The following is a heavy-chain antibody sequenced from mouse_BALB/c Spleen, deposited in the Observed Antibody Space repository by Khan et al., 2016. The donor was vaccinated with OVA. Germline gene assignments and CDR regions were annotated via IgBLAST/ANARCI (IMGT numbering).Heavy chain of an antibody. V-gene: IGHV2-9*02. CDR1: GFSLANYG. D-gene: IGHD1-3*01. Sequence: VQLQESGPGLVAPSQTLSITCTVSGFSLANYGVHWVRQPPGKGLEWLGVIWAGGSTNHNSALMCRLSISKDDSKSQVFLKMNSLQTDDTAMYYCARAFYNGAWFAYWGQGTLVTVSA. CDR3: ARAFYNGAWFAY. J-gene: IGHJ3*01. CDR2: IWAGGST.